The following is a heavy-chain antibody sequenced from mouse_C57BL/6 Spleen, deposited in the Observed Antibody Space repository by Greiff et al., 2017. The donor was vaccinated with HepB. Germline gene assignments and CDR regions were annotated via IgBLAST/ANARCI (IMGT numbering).Heavy chain of an antibody. CDR3: ARGGDYYGSSDYYAMDY. D-gene: IGHD1-1*01. CDR1: GFTFSSYA. V-gene: IGHV5-4*03. Sequence: EVKLVESGGGLVKPGGSLKLSCAASGFTFSSYAMSWVRQTPEKRLEWVATISDGGSYTYYPDNVKGRFTISRDNAKNNLYLQMSHLKSEDTAMYYCARGGDYYGSSDYYAMDYWGQGTSVTVSS. J-gene: IGHJ4*01. CDR2: ISDGGSYT.